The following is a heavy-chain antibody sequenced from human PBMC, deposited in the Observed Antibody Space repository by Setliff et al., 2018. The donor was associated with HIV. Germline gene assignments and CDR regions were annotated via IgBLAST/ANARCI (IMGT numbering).Heavy chain of an antibody. J-gene: IGHJ4*02. D-gene: IGHD3-22*01. CDR1: GYTFTSYT. V-gene: IGHV1-3*01. CDR3: ARDHRPNYYDNSGSPGY. Sequence: GASVKVSCKSSGYTFTSYTMHWVCQAPGQRLEWMGRINAGNGNTKYSQKFQGRVTITRDTSATTAYMELSSLRSEDTAVYYCARDHRPNYYDNSGSPGYWGQGTLVTVSS. CDR2: INAGNGNT.